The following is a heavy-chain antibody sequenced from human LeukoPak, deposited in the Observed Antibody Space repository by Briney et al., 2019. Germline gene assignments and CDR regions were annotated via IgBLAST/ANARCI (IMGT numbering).Heavy chain of an antibody. CDR3: AKDRSRSKTYYYDSSGLTPFDY. V-gene: IGHV3-11*01. CDR1: GFTFSDYY. CDR2: ISSSGSTI. D-gene: IGHD3-22*01. J-gene: IGHJ4*02. Sequence: GGSLRLSCAASGFTFSDYYMSWIRQAPGKGLEWVSYISSSGSTIYYADSVKGRFTISRDNAKNSLYLQMNSLRAEDTAVYYCAKDRSRSKTYYYDSSGLTPFDYWGQGTLVTVSS.